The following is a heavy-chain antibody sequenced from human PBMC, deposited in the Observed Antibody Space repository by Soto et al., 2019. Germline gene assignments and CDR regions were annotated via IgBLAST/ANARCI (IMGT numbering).Heavy chain of an antibody. CDR3: ARHDGPTTSGNWVAP. D-gene: IGHD5-12*01. CDR1: GYTFFTYD. Sequence: QVHLVQSGVEVKTPGASVKVSCQASGYTFFTYDISWVRQAPGQGLEWMGWISTYSGDTKYAQKLQGRVTMTTDTSTTTTYRELRSLVTDGASVYDCARHDGPTTSGNWVAPWGQGTLVNVSS. V-gene: IGHV1-18*01. CDR2: ISTYSGDT. J-gene: IGHJ5*02.